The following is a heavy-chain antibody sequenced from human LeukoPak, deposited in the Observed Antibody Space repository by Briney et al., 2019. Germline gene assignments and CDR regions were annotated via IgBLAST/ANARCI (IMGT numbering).Heavy chain of an antibody. CDR2: VHYSGST. J-gene: IGHJ4*02. D-gene: IGHD6-13*01. Sequence: PSETLSLTCAVYGGSFSGYYWSWIRQPPGKGLEWIGYVHYSGSTNYNPSLKSRVTISVDTSKNQFSLKLSSVTTADTAVYYCARELQSIAAAGPFDYWGQGTLVTVSS. CDR1: GGSFSGYY. V-gene: IGHV4-59*01. CDR3: ARELQSIAAAGPFDY.